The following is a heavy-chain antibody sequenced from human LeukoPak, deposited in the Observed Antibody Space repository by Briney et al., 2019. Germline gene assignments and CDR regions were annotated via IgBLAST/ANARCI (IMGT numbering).Heavy chain of an antibody. CDR1: GDSVSTNSGS. J-gene: IGHJ6*03. CDR2: TYYRSKWYT. V-gene: IGHV6-1*01. Sequence: SQTLSLTCAISGDSVSTNSGSWTCIRPSPSRGLEWLGTTYYRSKWYTHYAESVKGRIIINADTSQNQFSLQLNSVTPEDTAVYYCARGGYFDSSGYPNYYSYYYTDAWGKGTTVTVSS. CDR3: ARGGYFDSSGYPNYYSYYYTDA. D-gene: IGHD3-22*01.